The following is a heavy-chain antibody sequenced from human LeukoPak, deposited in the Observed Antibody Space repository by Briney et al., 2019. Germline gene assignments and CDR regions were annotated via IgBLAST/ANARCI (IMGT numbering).Heavy chain of an antibody. D-gene: IGHD1-26*01. V-gene: IGHV4-4*09. CDR2: IYTSGST. J-gene: IGHJ4*02. CDR3: ARAYSRSYSHFDD. CDR1: GGSISGYY. Sequence: SETLSLTCAVSGGSISGYYWSWIRQPPGKGLEWIGYIYTSGSTNYNPSLKSRVTISVDTSKNQFSLRLSSVTAADTAMYFCARAYSRSYSHFDDWGQGTLVTVSS.